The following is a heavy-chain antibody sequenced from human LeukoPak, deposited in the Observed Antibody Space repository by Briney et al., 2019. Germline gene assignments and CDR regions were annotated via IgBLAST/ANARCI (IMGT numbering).Heavy chain of an antibody. CDR3: ARYYDILTGYYYFDY. D-gene: IGHD3-9*01. Sequence: SETLSLTCTVSGGSISSSSYYWGWIRQPPGKGLEWIGSIYYSGSTYYNPSLKSLVTISVDTSKNQFSLKLSSVTAADTAVYYCARYYDILTGYYYFDYWGQGSLVTVSS. V-gene: IGHV4-39*01. CDR2: IYYSGST. CDR1: GGSISSSSYY. J-gene: IGHJ4*02.